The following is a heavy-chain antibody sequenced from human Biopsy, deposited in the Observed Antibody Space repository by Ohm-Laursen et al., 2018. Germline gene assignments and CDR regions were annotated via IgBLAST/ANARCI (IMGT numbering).Heavy chain of an antibody. CDR2: ISACSSYI. CDR3: ATELLPPGVGGPWLDS. J-gene: IGHJ5*01. D-gene: IGHD3-10*01. Sequence: SLRLSCAASGVTLSGYGMNWVRQAPGKGLEWVSSISACSSYIYYADSVKGRFTVSRDNTKNTLYLQMNSLRAADTAIYFCATELLPPGVGGPWLDSWGQGTPVTVSS. V-gene: IGHV3-21*06. CDR1: GVTLSGYG.